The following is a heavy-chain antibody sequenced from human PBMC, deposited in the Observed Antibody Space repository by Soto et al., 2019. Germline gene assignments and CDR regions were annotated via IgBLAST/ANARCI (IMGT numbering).Heavy chain of an antibody. J-gene: IGHJ6*02. D-gene: IGHD6-6*01. Sequence: GGSLRLSCAASGFTFSNFWMSWARQAPGKGLEWVANIKGDGSVTQYVASVEGRFTISRDSAKYSLYLQMNSLRVEDTALYYCVIPTRSVRGMGVWGQGTTVTVSS. V-gene: IGHV3-7*03. CDR3: VIPTRSVRGMGV. CDR1: GFTFSNFW. CDR2: IKGDGSVT.